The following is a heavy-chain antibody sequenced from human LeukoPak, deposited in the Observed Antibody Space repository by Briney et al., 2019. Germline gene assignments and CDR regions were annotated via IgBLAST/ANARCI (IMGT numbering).Heavy chain of an antibody. Sequence: SETLSLTCTVSGGSISSSSYYWGWIRQPPGKGLEWIGSMYSSGSTYYNPSLKSRVTISVDTSKIQFSLKLNSVTAADTAVYYCARGGSYTMVKNYWGQGTLVTVSS. CDR2: MYSSGST. V-gene: IGHV4-39*07. CDR1: GGSISSSSYY. D-gene: IGHD1-26*01. CDR3: ARGGSYTMVKNY. J-gene: IGHJ4*02.